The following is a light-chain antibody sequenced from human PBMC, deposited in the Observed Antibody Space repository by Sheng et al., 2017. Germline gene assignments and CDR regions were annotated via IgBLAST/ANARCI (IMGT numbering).Light chain of an antibody. CDR2: KAS. CDR3: QQYNSYSHLT. CDR1: QSISTW. V-gene: IGKV1-5*03. J-gene: IGKJ4*01. Sequence: DIQMTQFPSSLSASVGDRVTITCRASQSISTWLAWYQQKPGKAPKLLIYKASSLEGGVPSRFSGSGSGTEFTLTISSLQPDDFATYYCQQYNSYSHLTFGGGTKVEIK.